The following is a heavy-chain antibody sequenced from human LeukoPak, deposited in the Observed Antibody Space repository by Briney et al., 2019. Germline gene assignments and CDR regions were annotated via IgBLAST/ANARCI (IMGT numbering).Heavy chain of an antibody. CDR1: GYAFTSYD. CDR3: ARGPGGYGSGFDY. J-gene: IGHJ4*02. D-gene: IGHD4-17*01. V-gene: IGHV1-8*03. Sequence: KXSCKASGYAFTSYDINWVRQATGQGLEWRGWMNPNSGNTGYAQKFQGRVTITRNTSISTAYMELSSLRSEDTAVYYCARGPGGYGSGFDYWGQGTLVTVSS. CDR2: MNPNSGNT.